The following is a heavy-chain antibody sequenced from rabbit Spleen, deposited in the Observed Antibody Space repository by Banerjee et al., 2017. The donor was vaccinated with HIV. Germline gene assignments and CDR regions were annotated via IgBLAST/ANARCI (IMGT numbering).Heavy chain of an antibody. CDR3: AREVGGIVPFDL. Sequence: QEQLVESGGGLVQPGASLTLTCTASRLSFSSGYDMCWVRQAPGKGLEWIGCISNFYGSAWYATWAKGRFTCSKTSSTTVTLQMTSLTAADTATYFCAREVGGIVPFDLWGQGTLVTVS. J-gene: IGHJ4*01. CDR2: ISNFYGSA. D-gene: IGHD4-1*01. CDR1: RLSFSSGYD. V-gene: IGHV1S45*01.